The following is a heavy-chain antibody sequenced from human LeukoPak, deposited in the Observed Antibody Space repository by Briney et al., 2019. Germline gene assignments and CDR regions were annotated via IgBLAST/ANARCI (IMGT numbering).Heavy chain of an antibody. CDR2: ISYDGSNK. CDR3: ARDSGMIVVVPAAMRN. Sequence: GRSLRLSCAASGFTFSSYGMHWVRQAPGKGLEWVAVISYDGSNKYYADSVKGRFTISRDNSKNTLYLQMNSLRAEDTAVCYCARDSGMIVVVPAAMRNWGQGTLVTVSS. D-gene: IGHD2-2*01. CDR1: GFTFSSYG. J-gene: IGHJ4*02. V-gene: IGHV3-30*19.